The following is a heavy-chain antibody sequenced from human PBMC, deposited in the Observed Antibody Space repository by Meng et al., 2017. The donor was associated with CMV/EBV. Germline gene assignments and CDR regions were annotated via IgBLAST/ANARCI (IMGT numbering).Heavy chain of an antibody. CDR1: GNFSSYA. V-gene: IGHV1-69*01. CDR2: IIPIFGTA. D-gene: IGHD3-22*01. CDR3: ARDSGNSSGYYPFFDY. Sequence: GNFSSYAISWVRPAPGQGLEWMGGIIPIFGTANYAQKFQGRVTITAYESTSTAYMALSSLRSEDTAVYYCARDSGNSSGYYPFFDYWGQGTLVTVSS. J-gene: IGHJ4*02.